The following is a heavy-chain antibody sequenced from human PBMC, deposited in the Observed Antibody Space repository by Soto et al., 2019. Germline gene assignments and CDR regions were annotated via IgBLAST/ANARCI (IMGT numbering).Heavy chain of an antibody. CDR2: MNPNSGNT. V-gene: IGHV1-8*01. Sequence: GASVKVSCKASGYTFTSYDINWVRQATGQGLEWMGWMNPNSGNTGYAQKFQGRVTMTRNTSISTAYMELSSLRSEDTAVYYCASFSKTQGYCSSTSCVDPFDYWGQGTLVTVSS. CDR3: ASFSKTQGYCSSTSCVDPFDY. J-gene: IGHJ4*02. D-gene: IGHD2-2*01. CDR1: GYTFTSYD.